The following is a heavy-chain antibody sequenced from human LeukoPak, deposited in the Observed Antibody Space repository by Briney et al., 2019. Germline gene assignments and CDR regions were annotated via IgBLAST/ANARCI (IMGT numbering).Heavy chain of an antibody. D-gene: IGHD1-26*01. J-gene: IGHJ4*02. CDR1: GFTFSSYS. CDR3: ARSGFTRNDY. V-gene: IGHV3-21*01. CDR2: ISSSSSYI. Sequence: GGSLRLSCAASGFTFSSYSMSWVRQAPGKGLEWVSSISSSSSYIYYADSVKGRFTISRDNAKNTLYLQMNSLRAGDTAVYYCARSGFTRNDYWGQGTLVTVSS.